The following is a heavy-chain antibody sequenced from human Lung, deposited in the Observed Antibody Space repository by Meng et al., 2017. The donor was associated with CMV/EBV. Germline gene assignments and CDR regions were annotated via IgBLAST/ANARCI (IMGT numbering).Heavy chain of an antibody. CDR2: IYYSGST. CDR3: ASSLRYYDFWSGYYTGDYYYYGMDV. V-gene: IGHV4-39*07. Sequence: SXTXSLXCTVSGGSISSSRYYWGWIRQPPGKGLEWIGSIYYSGSTYYNPSLKSRVTISVDTSKNQFSLKLSSVTAADTAVYYCASSLRYYDFWSGYYTGDYYYYGMDVXGQGXTVTVSS. CDR1: GGSISSSRYY. D-gene: IGHD3-3*01. J-gene: IGHJ6*02.